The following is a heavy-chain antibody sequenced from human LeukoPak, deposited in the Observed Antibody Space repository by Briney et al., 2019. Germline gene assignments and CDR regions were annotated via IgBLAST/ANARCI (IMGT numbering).Heavy chain of an antibody. CDR3: ARTYGSGSLDY. CDR2: ISGSGDAI. J-gene: IGHJ4*02. V-gene: IGHV3-48*01. Sequence: GGSLGLSCAASGFTFSTYGMLWVRQAPGKGLQWVSYISGSGDAIFYAESVQGRFTISRDNAKNSVYLQMNSLRAEDTAVYYCARTYGSGSLDYGGQGTLVTVSS. D-gene: IGHD2-15*01. CDR1: GFTFSTYG.